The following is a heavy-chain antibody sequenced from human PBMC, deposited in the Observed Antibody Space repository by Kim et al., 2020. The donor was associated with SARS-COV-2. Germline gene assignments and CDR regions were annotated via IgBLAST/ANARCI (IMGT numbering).Heavy chain of an antibody. CDR3: ANQYYYDSSGPDY. J-gene: IGHJ4*02. CDR1: GFTFSSYG. V-gene: IGHV3-30*18. CDR2: ISYDGSNK. D-gene: IGHD3-22*01. Sequence: GGSLRLSCAASGFTFSSYGMHWVRQAPGKGLEWVAVISYDGSNKYYADSVKGRFTISRDNSKNTLYLQMNILRAEDTAVYYCANQYYYDSSGPDYWGQGT.